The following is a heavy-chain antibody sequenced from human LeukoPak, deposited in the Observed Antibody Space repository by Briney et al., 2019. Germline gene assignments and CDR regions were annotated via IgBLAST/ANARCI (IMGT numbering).Heavy chain of an antibody. J-gene: IGHJ6*02. Sequence: SETLSLTCTVSGASISTYYWSWIRQPPGKGLEWIGFIHYSGSTNYNPSLKSRVTISVDTSKNHISLNLSSVTAADTAVYYCATTPVTNCYYYGLDVWGQGTTVTVSS. CDR3: ATTPVTNCYYYGLDV. D-gene: IGHD4-17*01. CDR1: GASISTYY. CDR2: IHYSGST. V-gene: IGHV4-59*01.